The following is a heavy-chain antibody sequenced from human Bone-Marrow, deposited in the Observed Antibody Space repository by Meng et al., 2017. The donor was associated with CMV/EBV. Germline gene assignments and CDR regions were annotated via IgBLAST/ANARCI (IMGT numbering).Heavy chain of an antibody. CDR3: ARGQQYMDF. CDR1: GYTFTSYY. V-gene: IGHV1-46*01. Sequence: QVQLVQSGAEVKKPGASVKVSCKASGYTFTSYYMHWVRQAPGQGLEWMGIINPSGGSTSYAQKFQGRVTIIADKSTNTNYMELSSLRSEDTAVYYCARGQQYMDFWGQGTLVTVSS. J-gene: IGHJ4*02. D-gene: IGHD6-13*01. CDR2: INPSGGST.